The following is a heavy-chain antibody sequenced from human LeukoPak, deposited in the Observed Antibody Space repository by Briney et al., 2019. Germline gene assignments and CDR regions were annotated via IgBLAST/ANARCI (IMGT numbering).Heavy chain of an antibody. V-gene: IGHV3-30*03. CDR2: ISYDGSNK. CDR3: AREYNWNYIDY. Sequence: GGSLRLSCAASGFTFSSYGMHWVRQAPGKGLEWVAVISYDGSNKYYADSVKGRFTISRDNSKNTLYLQMNSLRAEDTAVYYCAREYNWNYIDYWGQGTLVTVSS. CDR1: GFTFSSYG. D-gene: IGHD1-20*01. J-gene: IGHJ4*02.